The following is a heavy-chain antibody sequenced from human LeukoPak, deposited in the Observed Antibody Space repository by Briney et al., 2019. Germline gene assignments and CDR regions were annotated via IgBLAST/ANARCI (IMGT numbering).Heavy chain of an antibody. J-gene: IGHJ5*02. CDR1: GFSVSKNY. CDR3: ARDSGYSGFALDL. D-gene: IGHD5-12*01. V-gene: IGHV3-66*01. Sequence: PGGSLRLSCAASGFSVSKNYMSWVRQAPGKGLEWISLIYSGGNTYYADSVKGRFSISRDNPRNSLYLQMYSLRAEDTAVYYCARDSGYSGFALDLRGQGSLVTVFS. CDR2: IYSGGNT.